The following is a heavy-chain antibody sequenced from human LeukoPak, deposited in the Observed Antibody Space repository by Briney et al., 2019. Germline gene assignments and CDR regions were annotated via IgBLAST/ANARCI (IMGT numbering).Heavy chain of an antibody. CDR1: GFPVRNNY. D-gene: IGHD6-19*01. J-gene: IGHJ3*02. V-gene: IGHV3-66*01. CDR2: IYGGRST. Sequence: GGSLRLSCAASGFPVRNNYMHWVRQAPGKGLEWVSVIYGGRSTNYADSVTGRFTISRDNSKNTLYLQMNSLTAADTALYHCARENPGDIEVAEAFDIWGQGTMVTVSS. CDR3: ARENPGDIEVAEAFDI.